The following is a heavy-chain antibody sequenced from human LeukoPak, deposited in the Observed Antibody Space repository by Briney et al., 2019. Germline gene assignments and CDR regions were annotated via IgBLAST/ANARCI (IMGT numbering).Heavy chain of an antibody. Sequence: GGSLRLSCAASGFTFSSYGMHWVRQAPGKGLEWVAVISYDGSNKYYADSVKGRFTISRDNSKNTLYLQMNSLRAEDTAVYYCAKTVGCSSTSCYAPYYYYYYGMDVWGQGTTVTVSS. V-gene: IGHV3-30*18. J-gene: IGHJ6*02. CDR3: AKTVGCSSTSCYAPYYYYYYGMDV. CDR2: ISYDGSNK. D-gene: IGHD2-2*01. CDR1: GFTFSSYG.